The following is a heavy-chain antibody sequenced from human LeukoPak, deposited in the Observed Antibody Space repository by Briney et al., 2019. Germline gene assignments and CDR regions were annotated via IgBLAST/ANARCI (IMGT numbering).Heavy chain of an antibody. CDR2: INSDGSST. V-gene: IGHV3-74*01. Sequence: PGDSLRLSCAASGFTFGRYSMNWVRQAPGKGLVWVSRINSDGSSTNYADSVKGRFTISRDNAKNTLYLQMNSLRAEDTAVYYCARVSSVEWLFPDYWGQGTLVTVSS. CDR1: GFTFGRYS. CDR3: ARVSSVEWLFPDY. D-gene: IGHD3-3*01. J-gene: IGHJ4*02.